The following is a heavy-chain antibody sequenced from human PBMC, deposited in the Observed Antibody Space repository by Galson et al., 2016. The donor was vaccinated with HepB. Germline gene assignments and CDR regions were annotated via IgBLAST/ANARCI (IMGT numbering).Heavy chain of an antibody. D-gene: IGHD3-16*01. CDR1: GFTFSSYG. CDR3: ARGEFRLVRLRVFDI. CDR2: IWYDGSNK. V-gene: IGHV3-33*01. J-gene: IGHJ3*02. Sequence: SLRLSCAASGFTFSSYGMHWVRQAPGKGLEWVAVIWYDGSNKYYADSVKGRFTISRDNSKNTLYLQMNSLRAADTAVYYCARGEFRLVRLRVFDIWGQGTMVTVSS.